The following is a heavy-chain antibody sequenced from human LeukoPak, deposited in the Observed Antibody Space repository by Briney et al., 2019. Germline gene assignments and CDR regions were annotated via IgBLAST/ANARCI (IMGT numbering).Heavy chain of an antibody. CDR3: ARDSRGGYYDSSGYYYDYYYYMDV. D-gene: IGHD3-22*01. J-gene: IGHJ6*03. V-gene: IGHV1-69*05. CDR2: IIPIFGTA. CDR1: GGTFSSYA. Sequence: ASVKVSCKASGGTFSSYAISWVRQAPGQGLEWMGGIIPIFGTANYAQKFQGRVTITTDESTSTAYMELSSLRSEDTAVYYCARDSRGGYYDSSGYYYDYYYYMDVWGKGTTVTVSS.